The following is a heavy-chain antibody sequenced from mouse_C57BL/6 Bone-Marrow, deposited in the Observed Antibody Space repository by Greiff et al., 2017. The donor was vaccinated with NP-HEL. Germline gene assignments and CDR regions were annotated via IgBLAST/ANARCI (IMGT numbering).Heavy chain of an antibody. D-gene: IGHD1-1*01. CDR1: GFNIKDYY. CDR3: ASPYYGSSVDY. CDR2: IEPEDGEN. J-gene: IGHJ2*01. V-gene: IGHV14-2*01. Sequence: VQLQQSGAELVKPGASVKLSCTASGFNIKDYYMPWVKQRTEQGLEWIGRIEPEDGENKYAPKFPGQATIIADTSSNTAYLQLSSLTAEDTAVCYRASPYYGSSVDYWGQGTTLTVSS.